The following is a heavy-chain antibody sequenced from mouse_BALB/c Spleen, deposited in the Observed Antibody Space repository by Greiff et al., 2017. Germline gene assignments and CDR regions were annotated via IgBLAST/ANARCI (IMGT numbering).Heavy chain of an antibody. CDR3: ARGPLGRGAMDY. Sequence: EVQRVESGGGLVQPGGSLRLSCATSGFTFTDYYMSWVRQPPGKALEWLGFIRNKANGYTTEYSASVKGRFTISRDNSQSILYLQMNTLRAEDSATYYCARGPLGRGAMDYWGQGTSVTVSS. J-gene: IGHJ4*01. CDR1: GFTFTDYY. V-gene: IGHV7-3*02. D-gene: IGHD4-1*01. CDR2: IRNKANGYTT.